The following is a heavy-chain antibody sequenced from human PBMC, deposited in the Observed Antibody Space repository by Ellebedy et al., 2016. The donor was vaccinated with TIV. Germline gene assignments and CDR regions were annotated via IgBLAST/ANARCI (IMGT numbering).Heavy chain of an antibody. V-gene: IGHV1-2*02. CDR3: ARGPGIAAAGPKPVFGY. D-gene: IGHD6-13*01. Sequence: ASVKVSXXASGYTFTGYYMHWVRQAPGQGLEWMGWINPNSGGTNYAQKFQGRVTMTRDTSISTAYMELSRLRSDDTAVYYCARGPGIAAAGPKPVFGYWGQGTLVTVSS. CDR1: GYTFTGYY. CDR2: INPNSGGT. J-gene: IGHJ4*02.